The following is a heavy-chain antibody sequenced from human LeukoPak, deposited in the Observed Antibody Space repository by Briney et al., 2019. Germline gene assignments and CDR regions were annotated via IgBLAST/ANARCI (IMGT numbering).Heavy chain of an antibody. CDR3: ARDGTMVRGVNIHGYYYYYMDV. CDR2: ISAYNGNT. D-gene: IGHD3-10*01. J-gene: IGHJ6*03. CDR1: GYTFTSYG. Sequence: GAPVKVSCKASGYTFTSYGISWVRQAPGQGLEWMGWISAYNGNTNYAQKLQGRVTMTTDTSTSTAYMELRSLRSDDTAVYYCARDGTMVRGVNIHGYYYYYMDVWGKGTTVTISS. V-gene: IGHV1-18*01.